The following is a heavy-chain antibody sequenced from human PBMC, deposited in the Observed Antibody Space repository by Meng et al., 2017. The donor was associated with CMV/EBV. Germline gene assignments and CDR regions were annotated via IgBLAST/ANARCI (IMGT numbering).Heavy chain of an antibody. Sequence: ASVKVSCKASGYTLTSYDINWVRQATGQGLEWMGWMNPNSGNTGYAQKFQGRVTMTRNTSISTAYMELSSLRSEDTAVYYRAREGRGYSYGYYYYYGMDVWGQGTTVTVSS. CDR3: AREGRGYSYGYYYYYGMDV. D-gene: IGHD5-18*01. CDR1: GYTLTSYD. J-gene: IGHJ6*02. CDR2: MNPNSGNT. V-gene: IGHV1-8*01.